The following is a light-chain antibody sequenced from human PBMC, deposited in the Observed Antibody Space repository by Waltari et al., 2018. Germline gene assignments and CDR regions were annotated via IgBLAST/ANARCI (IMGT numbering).Light chain of an antibody. CDR1: SRDVGGYNY. Sequence: QSALTQPASVSGSPGQSLTISCTGTSRDVGGYNYVSWYQQHPGKAPKLMIYEVSNRPSGVSNRFSGSKSGNTASLTISGLQAEDEADYYCSSYTSSSTLDVVFGGGTKLTVL. CDR3: SSYTSSSTLDVV. J-gene: IGLJ2*01. V-gene: IGLV2-14*01. CDR2: EVS.